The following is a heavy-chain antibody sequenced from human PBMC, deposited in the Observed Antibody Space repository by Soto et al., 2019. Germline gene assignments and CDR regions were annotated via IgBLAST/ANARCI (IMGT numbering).Heavy chain of an antibody. CDR1: SGSISSSNW. Sequence: QVQLQESGPGLVKPSGTLSLTCAVSSGSISSSNWWSWVRQPPGKGLEWIGEIYHSGSTNYNPSLKSRVTISVDKSKNQFSLKLSSVTGADTAVYYCAGVAGVVTAGGYFDYWGQGTLVTVSS. V-gene: IGHV4-4*02. D-gene: IGHD6-13*01. J-gene: IGHJ4*02. CDR2: IYHSGST. CDR3: AGVAGVVTAGGYFDY.